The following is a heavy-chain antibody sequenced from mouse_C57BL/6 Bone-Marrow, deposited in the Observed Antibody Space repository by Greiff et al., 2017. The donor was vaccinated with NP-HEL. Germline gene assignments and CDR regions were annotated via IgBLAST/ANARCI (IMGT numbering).Heavy chain of an antibody. D-gene: IGHD1-1*01. CDR2: IWSGGST. V-gene: IGHV2-4*01. J-gene: IGHJ1*03. Sequence: QVQLQQSGPGLVQPSQSLSITCTVSGFSLTSYGVHWVRQPPGKGLEWLGVIWSGGSTDYNAAFISRLSISKDNSKSQVFFKMNSLQADDTAIYYCVKEGMTTVVAPVVWGTGTTVTVSS. CDR3: VKEGMTTVVAPVV. CDR1: GFSLTSYG.